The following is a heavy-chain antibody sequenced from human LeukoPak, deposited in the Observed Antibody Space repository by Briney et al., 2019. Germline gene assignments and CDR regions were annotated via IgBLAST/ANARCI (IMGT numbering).Heavy chain of an antibody. CDR1: GFTFSSYA. Sequence: GGSLRLSCAASGFTFSSYAMHWVRQAPGKGLEWVAVISYDGSNKYYADSVKGRFTISRDNAKNSLYLQMNSLRAEDTALYYCAKDIGVVVAGAFDIWGQGTMVTVSS. CDR2: ISYDGSNK. V-gene: IGHV3-30-3*01. J-gene: IGHJ3*02. D-gene: IGHD2-21*02. CDR3: AKDIGVVVAGAFDI.